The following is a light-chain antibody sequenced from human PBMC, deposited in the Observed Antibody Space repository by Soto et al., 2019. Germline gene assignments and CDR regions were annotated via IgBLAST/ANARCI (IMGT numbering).Light chain of an antibody. CDR3: NSYAGSNIYV. V-gene: IGLV2-8*01. CDR2: GVT. J-gene: IGLJ1*01. CDR1: SSDVGRYDY. Sequence: QSALTQPPSASGSPGQSATFSCTGTSSDVGRYDYVSWYQQHPGKAPKLLIYGVTKRPSGVPDRFSGSKSGNTASLTVSGLQAEDEAYYYCNSYAGSNIYVFGTGTKVTVL.